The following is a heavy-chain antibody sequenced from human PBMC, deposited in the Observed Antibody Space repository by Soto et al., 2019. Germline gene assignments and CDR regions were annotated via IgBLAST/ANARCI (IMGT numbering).Heavy chain of an antibody. V-gene: IGHV1-18*01. D-gene: IGHD2-2*02. CDR3: ARDGNCSSTSCYTRRDYYSYYRLDV. CDR2: ISAYNGNT. Sequence: ASVKVSCKASGYTFTSSGISWVRQAPGQGLEWMGWISAYNGNTNYAQKLQGRVTMTTDTSTTTAFMELRSLRSDDTAVYYCARDGNCSSTSCYTRRDYYSYYRLDVWGQGTTVTVSS. J-gene: IGHJ6*02. CDR1: GYTFTSSG.